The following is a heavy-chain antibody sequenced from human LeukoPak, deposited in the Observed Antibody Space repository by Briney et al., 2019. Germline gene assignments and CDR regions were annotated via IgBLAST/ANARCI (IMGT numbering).Heavy chain of an antibody. Sequence: GGSLRLSCAASGFTFSSYWMHWVRQAPGKGLVWVSRIYSDGSFTNYADSVTGRFTISRDNAKNALYLQMNSLRADDAAVYYCARASSKQLAGYLPDGFDIWGQGTMVTVSS. CDR3: ARASSKQLAGYLPDGFDI. V-gene: IGHV3-74*01. CDR1: GFTFSSYW. D-gene: IGHD3-9*01. J-gene: IGHJ3*02. CDR2: IYSDGSFT.